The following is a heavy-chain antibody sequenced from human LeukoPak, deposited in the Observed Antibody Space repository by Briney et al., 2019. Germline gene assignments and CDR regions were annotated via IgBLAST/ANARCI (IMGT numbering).Heavy chain of an antibody. CDR1: VYTFTSYD. J-gene: IGHJ5*02. CDR3: ARGERRTQKIDP. Sequence: ASVKVSRKASVYTFTSYDIHWVRQATGQGLEWMGWMNPNSGNTGYAQKFQGRVTMTRNTSINTAYMELSSLRSEDTAVYYCARGERRTQKIDPWGQGTLVTVSS. V-gene: IGHV1-8*01. D-gene: IGHD1-1*01. CDR2: MNPNSGNT.